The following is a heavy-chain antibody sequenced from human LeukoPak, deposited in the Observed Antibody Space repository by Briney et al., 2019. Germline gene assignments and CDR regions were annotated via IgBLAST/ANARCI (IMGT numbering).Heavy chain of an antibody. V-gene: IGHV3-30*04. CDR3: ARQVQYRSGYFPPDP. CDR1: GFTFSSYA. Sequence: GGSLRLSCAASGFTFSSYAMHWVRQAPGKGLEWVAVISYDGSNKYYADSVKGRFTISRDNSKNTLYLQMNSLRAEDTAVYYCARQVQYRSGYFPPDPWGQGTLVTVSS. D-gene: IGHD6-19*01. J-gene: IGHJ5*02. CDR2: ISYDGSNK.